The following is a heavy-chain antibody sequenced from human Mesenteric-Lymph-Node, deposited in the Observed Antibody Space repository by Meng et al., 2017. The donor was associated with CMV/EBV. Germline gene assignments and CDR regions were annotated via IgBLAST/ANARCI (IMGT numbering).Heavy chain of an antibody. D-gene: IGHD3-3*01. CDR1: GASLSSGAYY. CDR3: ARGSGALGYYFDY. J-gene: IGHJ4*02. V-gene: IGHV4-61*08. Sequence: SETLSLTCTVSGASLSSGAYYWSWIRQPPGKGLEWIGYIYYTGNTNYNPSLKSRVTLSVDTSKNQFSLKLSSVTAADTAMFYCARGSGALGYYFDYWGQGTLVTVSS. CDR2: IYYTGNT.